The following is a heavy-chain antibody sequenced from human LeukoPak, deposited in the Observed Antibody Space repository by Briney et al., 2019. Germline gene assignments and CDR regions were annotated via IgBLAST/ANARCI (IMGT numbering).Heavy chain of an antibody. CDR2: TIPIFGTA. D-gene: IGHD4-23*01. CDR3: ARESLVRHAFDY. V-gene: IGHV1-69*06. J-gene: IGHJ4*02. Sequence: SVKVSCKASGGTFSSYAISWVRQAPGQGLEWMGGTIPIFGTANYAQKFQGRVTITADKSTSTAYMELSSLRSEDTAVYYCARESLVRHAFDYWGQGTLVTVSS. CDR1: GGTFSSYA.